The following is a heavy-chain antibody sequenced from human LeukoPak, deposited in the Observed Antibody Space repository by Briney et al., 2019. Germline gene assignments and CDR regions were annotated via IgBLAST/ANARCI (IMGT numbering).Heavy chain of an antibody. CDR3: ARFPLGGYSGYDYVGYFDY. V-gene: IGHV1-18*01. CDR2: ISAYNGNT. CDR1: GFTFSSYG. D-gene: IGHD5-12*01. Sequence: GGSLRLSCAASGFTFSSYGISWVRQAPGQGLEWMGWISAYNGNTIYAQKLQGRVTMTIDTSTSTAYMELRSLRSDDTAMYYCARFPLGGYSGYDYVGYFDYWGQGTLVTVSS. J-gene: IGHJ4*02.